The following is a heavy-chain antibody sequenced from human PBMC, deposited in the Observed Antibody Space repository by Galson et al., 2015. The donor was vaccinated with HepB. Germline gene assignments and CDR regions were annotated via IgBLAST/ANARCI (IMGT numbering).Heavy chain of an antibody. D-gene: IGHD6-13*01. Sequence: ETLSLTCAVYGGSFSGYYWSWIRQPPGEGLEWIGEINNYSPSLKSRVTISLDTSKNQFSLKLSSVTAADTAVYYCAGGRAGARNYDGKDVWGQGTTVTVSS. V-gene: IGHV4-34*01. J-gene: IGHJ6*02. CDR1: GGSFSGYY. CDR2: IN. CDR3: AGGRAGARNYDGKDV.